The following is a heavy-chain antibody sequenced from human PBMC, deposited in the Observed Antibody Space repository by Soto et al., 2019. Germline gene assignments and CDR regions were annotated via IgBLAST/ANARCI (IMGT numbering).Heavy chain of an antibody. V-gene: IGHV1-69*02. CDR1: GGTFSSYT. CDR3: ANRGYSYGFVIY. J-gene: IGHJ4*02. CDR2: IIPMLGIA. D-gene: IGHD5-18*01. Sequence: SVKVSWKASGGTFSSYTFSWVRQAPGQGLEWMGRIIPMLGIANYAQKFQGRVTITADKSTSTAYMELSSLRSEDTAVYYCANRGYSYGFVIYWGQGTLVTVSS.